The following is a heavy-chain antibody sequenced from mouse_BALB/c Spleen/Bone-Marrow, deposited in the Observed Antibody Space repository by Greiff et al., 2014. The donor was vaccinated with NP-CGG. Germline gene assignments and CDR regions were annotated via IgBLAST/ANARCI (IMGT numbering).Heavy chain of an antibody. D-gene: IGHD2-1*01. CDR3: TRWDGNYGWFAY. J-gene: IGHJ3*01. CDR2: IDPETGGT. CDR1: GYTFTDYE. V-gene: IGHV1-15*01. Sequence: ESGAELVRPGASVPLSCKASGYTFTDYEMHWVKQTPVHGLDWIGAIDPETGGTAYNQKFKGKATLTADKSSSTAYMELRSLTSEDSAVYYCTRWDGNYGWFAYWGQGTLVTVSA.